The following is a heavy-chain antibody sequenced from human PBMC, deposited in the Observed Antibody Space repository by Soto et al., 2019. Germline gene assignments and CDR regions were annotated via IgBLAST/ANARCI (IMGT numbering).Heavy chain of an antibody. J-gene: IGHJ4*02. Sequence: QVQLVQSGTEVKKPGSSVKVSCKASGGTFRNYPINWVRQAPGQGLEWMGSIFPLTDIPDYAQNFQASLTISADKSTSTAYMELSSLTSDDTATYFCARGPLVVLNYFESWGQGTLVTVSS. CDR2: IFPLTDIP. V-gene: IGHV1-69*02. CDR1: GGTFRNYP. CDR3: ARGPLVVLNYFES.